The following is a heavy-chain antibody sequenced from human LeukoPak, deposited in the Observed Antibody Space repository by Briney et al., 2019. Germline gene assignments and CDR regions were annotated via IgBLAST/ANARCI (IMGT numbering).Heavy chain of an antibody. V-gene: IGHV3-23*01. CDR3: AKPISGGLAVTADWFHP. CDR2: INANSGTT. D-gene: IGHD6-19*01. Sequence: GGSLRLSCTASGFAFSVYAMSWLRQPPGKGPEWVSTINANSGTTSYAASVRGRFTISRDNSKNTLYLQLNALRADDTATYYCAKPISGGLAVTADWFHPWGQGTLVVVSS. CDR1: GFAFSVYA. J-gene: IGHJ5*01.